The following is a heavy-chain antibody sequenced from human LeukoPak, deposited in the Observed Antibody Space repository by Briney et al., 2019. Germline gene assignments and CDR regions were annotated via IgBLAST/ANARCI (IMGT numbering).Heavy chain of an antibody. CDR2: ISYDGSNK. Sequence: PGRSLRLSCAASGFTFSSYGMHWVRQAPGKGLEWVAVISYDGSNKYYADSVKGRFTISRDNSKNTLYVQMNSLSAEDTAVYYCAKDSEVVAAFDNWGRGTLVTVSS. CDR3: AKDSEVVAAFDN. CDR1: GFTFSSYG. V-gene: IGHV3-30*18. D-gene: IGHD2-15*01. J-gene: IGHJ4*02.